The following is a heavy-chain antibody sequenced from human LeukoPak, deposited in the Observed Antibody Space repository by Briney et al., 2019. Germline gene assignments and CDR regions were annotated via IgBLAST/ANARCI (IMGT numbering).Heavy chain of an antibody. CDR2: IYYSGST. V-gene: IGHV4-59*01. CDR1: GGSISSYY. CDR3: AREPYYYDSSGYYNYYFDY. Sequence: SETLSLTCTVSGGSISSYYWSWIRQPPGKGLEWIGYIYYSGSTNYNPSLKSRVTISVDTSKNQFSLKLSSVTAADTAVYYCAREPYYYDSSGYYNYYFDYWGQGTLVTVSS. D-gene: IGHD3-22*01. J-gene: IGHJ4*02.